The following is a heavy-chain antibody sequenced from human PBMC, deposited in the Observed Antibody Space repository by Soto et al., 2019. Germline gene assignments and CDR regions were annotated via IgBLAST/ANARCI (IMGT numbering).Heavy chain of an antibody. J-gene: IGHJ6*02. D-gene: IGHD3-3*01. CDR1: GGDFDNYA. CDR2: IIPNFGSA. CDR3: ERGTRAQSGYYDHIYKKTGAMDV. Sequence: QAQLVQSGAEVKKPGSSVRISCKAPGGDFDNYALSWVRRAPGRGLEWMGGIIPNFGSANYAPKFQGRVTSTADESMRTVDMEFRRLRSEDTAIYYCERGTRAQSGYYDHIYKKTGAMDVWGQGTTVTVSS. V-gene: IGHV1-69*12.